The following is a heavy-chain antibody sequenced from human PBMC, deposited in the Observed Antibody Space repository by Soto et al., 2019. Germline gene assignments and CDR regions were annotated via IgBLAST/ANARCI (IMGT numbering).Heavy chain of an antibody. D-gene: IGHD1-1*01. V-gene: IGHV2-5*02. CDR1: GFSLTARPVG. CDR3: AHKGDVNGRWNGGYFDS. J-gene: IGHJ4*02. Sequence: QITLKESGPTRVKPTQTLTLTCTFSGFSLTARPVGMGWIRQPPGKALERLALIYWDDDKRSSPSLKSRLTIIKDTSKNLVLLTMTNIDPDHTAIDYCAHKGDVNGRWNGGYFDSWGRGALVTVAS. CDR2: IYWDDDK.